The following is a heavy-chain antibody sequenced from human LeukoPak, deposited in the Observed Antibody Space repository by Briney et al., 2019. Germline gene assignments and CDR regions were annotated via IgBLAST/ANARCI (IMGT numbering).Heavy chain of an antibody. Sequence: SETLSLTCAVSGYSISSGYYWGWTRQPPGKGLGWMGSIYHSGSTYYNPSLKSRVTISVDTSKNQFSPKLTEVTAVDTDADSYASHKYFYSSLDYWGEGIVGTVSS. D-gene: IGHD3-22*01. CDR1: GYSISSGYY. V-gene: IGHV4-38-2*01. J-gene: IGHJ4*02. CDR3: ASHKYFYSSLDY. CDR2: IYHSGST.